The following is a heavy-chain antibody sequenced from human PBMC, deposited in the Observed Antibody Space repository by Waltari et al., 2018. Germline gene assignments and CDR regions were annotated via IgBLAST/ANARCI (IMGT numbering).Heavy chain of an antibody. J-gene: IGHJ6*03. CDR1: GFTFSSFT. D-gene: IGHD6-13*01. CDR2: ISNTNMYI. V-gene: IGHV3-21*01. Sequence: GSLRLSCAASGFTFSSFTMSWVRQAPGKGLEWVSSISNTNMYIYYSDSVKGRFTVSRDNAKNTLYLQMNSLRAEDTAVYYCAKEDEEQLVRAAPMDVWGKGTTVTVSS. CDR3: AKEDEEQLVRAAPMDV.